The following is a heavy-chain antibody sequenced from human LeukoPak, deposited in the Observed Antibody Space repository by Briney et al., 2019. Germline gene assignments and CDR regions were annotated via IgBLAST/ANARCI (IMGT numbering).Heavy chain of an antibody. D-gene: IGHD6-6*01. V-gene: IGHV3-74*01. CDR2: IYRDGRST. CDR3: ARVSIAARYFDY. J-gene: IGHJ4*02. CDR1: GFTFSSYW. Sequence: PGGSLRLSCSASGFTFSSYWMHWVRQAPGKGLVWVSRIYRDGRSTRYADSVKGRFTISRDNAKNTPYLQMNSLRAEDTAVYYCARVSIAARYFDYWGQGTLVTVSS.